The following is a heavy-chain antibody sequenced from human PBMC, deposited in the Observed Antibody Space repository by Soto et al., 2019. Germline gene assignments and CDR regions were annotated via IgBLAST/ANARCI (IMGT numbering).Heavy chain of an antibody. CDR2: IIPIFGTA. CDR1: GGTFSSYA. Sequence: SVKVSCKASGGTFSSYAISWVRQAPGQGLEWMGGIIPIFGTANYAQKFQGRVTITADKSTSTAYMELSSLRSEDTAVYYCASWAPSRLDAFDISGQGTMVTVSS. D-gene: IGHD3-16*01. V-gene: IGHV1-69*06. CDR3: ASWAPSRLDAFDI. J-gene: IGHJ3*02.